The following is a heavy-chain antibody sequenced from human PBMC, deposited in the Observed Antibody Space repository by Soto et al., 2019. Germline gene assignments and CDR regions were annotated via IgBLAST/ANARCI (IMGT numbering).Heavy chain of an antibody. CDR2: INPHGGST. CDR1: GDTFTSYY. J-gene: IGHJ5*02. CDR3: ARSSGGNFGIIIEGSNWFDP. Sequence: QVQLVQSGAEVKRPGASVKVSCKAPGDTFTSYYLNWVRQDPGQGLEWMGVINPHGGSTKYAQKCQGRNTMTRDTSRSTVYMELSSLRYDDTAISYCARSSGGNFGIIIEGSNWFDPWGQGTLVTVSS. D-gene: IGHD3-3*01. V-gene: IGHV1-46*01.